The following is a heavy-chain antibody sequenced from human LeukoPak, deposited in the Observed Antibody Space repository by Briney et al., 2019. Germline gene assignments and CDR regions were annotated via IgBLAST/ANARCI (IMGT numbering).Heavy chain of an antibody. J-gene: IGHJ6*03. D-gene: IGHD3-10*01. CDR1: GGTFSRYA. CDR3: AREARITMAVADYYYMDV. Sequence: ASVKVSCKASGGTFSRYAISWVRQAPGQGLEWMGGIIPIFGTANNAQKFQGRVTITADKSTSTVYMELSSLRSDDTAVYYCAREARITMAVADYYYMDVWGKGTTVTISS. CDR2: IIPIFGTA. V-gene: IGHV1-69*06.